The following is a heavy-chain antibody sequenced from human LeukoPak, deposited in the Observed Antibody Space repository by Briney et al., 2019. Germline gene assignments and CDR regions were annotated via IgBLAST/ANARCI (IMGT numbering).Heavy chain of an antibody. CDR3: ASSSTGYCSSTSCYYYYYGMDV. V-gene: IGHV4-30-2*01. D-gene: IGHD2-2*01. CDR2: IYHSGST. CDR1: GGSISSGGYS. Sequence: PSQTLSLTCAVSGGSISSGGYSWSWIRQPPGTGLEWIGYIYHSGSTYYNPSLKSRVTISVDRSKNQLSLKLSSVTAADTAVYYCASSSTGYCSSTSCYYYYYGMDVWGKGTTVTVSS. J-gene: IGHJ6*04.